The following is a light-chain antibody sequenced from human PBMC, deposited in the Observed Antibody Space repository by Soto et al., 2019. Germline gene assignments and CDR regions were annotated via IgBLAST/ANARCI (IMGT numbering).Light chain of an antibody. CDR1: QSVRSN. CDR3: HQYNNWPPWT. CDR2: GAS. J-gene: IGKJ1*01. V-gene: IGKV3-15*01. Sequence: EIVMTQSPATLSVSPGERSTLSCSASQSVRSNLAWYQQRPGQAPRLLIYGASTRATDIPARFSGSGSGTEFTLTISSLQSEDFAVYYCHQYNNWPPWTFGQGTKVDIK.